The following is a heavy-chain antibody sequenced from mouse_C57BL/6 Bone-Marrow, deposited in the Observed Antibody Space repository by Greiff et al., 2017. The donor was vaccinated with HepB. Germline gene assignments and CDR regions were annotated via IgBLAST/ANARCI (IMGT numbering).Heavy chain of an antibody. D-gene: IGHD1-1*01. V-gene: IGHV1-69*01. CDR3: ARAPTVATGFDY. CDR2: IDPSDSYT. Sequence: VQLQQPGAELVMPGASVKLSCKASGYTFTSYWMHWVKQRPGQGLEWIGEIDPSDSYTNYNQKFKGKSTLTVDKSSSTAYMQLSSLTSEDSAVYYCARAPTVATGFDYWGQGTTLTVSS. J-gene: IGHJ2*01. CDR1: GYTFTSYW.